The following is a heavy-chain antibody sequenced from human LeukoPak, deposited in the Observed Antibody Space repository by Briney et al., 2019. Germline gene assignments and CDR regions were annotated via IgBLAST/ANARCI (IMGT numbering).Heavy chain of an antibody. CDR2: IYYSGST. CDR1: GGSISSYY. J-gene: IGHJ3*02. V-gene: IGHV4-59*01. Sequence: SETLSLTCTVSGGSISSYYWSWIREPPGRGLEWIGYIYYSGSTNYNPSLKSRVTISVDTSKNQFSLKLSSVTAADTAVYYCARAAATYDSSGYYYHAFDIWGQGTMVTVSS. CDR3: ARAAATYDSSGYYYHAFDI. D-gene: IGHD3-22*01.